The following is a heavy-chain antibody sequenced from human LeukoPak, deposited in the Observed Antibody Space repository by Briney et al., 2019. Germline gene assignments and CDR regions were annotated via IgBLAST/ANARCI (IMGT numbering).Heavy chain of an antibody. D-gene: IGHD3-10*01. J-gene: IGHJ6*02. Sequence: ASVKVSCKASGYTFTGYYIHWLRQAPGQGLEWMGIINPSGGSTSYAQKFQGRVTMTRDTSTSTVYMELSSLRSEDTAVYYCAREAVMVRGVINNGMDVWGQGTTVTVSS. V-gene: IGHV1-46*01. CDR1: GYTFTGYY. CDR3: AREAVMVRGVINNGMDV. CDR2: INPSGGST.